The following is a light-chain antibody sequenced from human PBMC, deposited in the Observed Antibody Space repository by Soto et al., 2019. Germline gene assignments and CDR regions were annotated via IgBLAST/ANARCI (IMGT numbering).Light chain of an antibody. CDR1: QTISSW. CDR3: QHYNSYSEA. V-gene: IGKV1-5*03. J-gene: IGKJ1*01. CDR2: KAS. Sequence: DIQMTQSPSTLSGSVGDRVTITCRASQTISSWLAWYQQKPGKAPKLLIYKASTLKSGVPSRFSGSGSGTGFTLTIGSLQPDDFATYYCQHYNSYSEAFGQGTKVELK.